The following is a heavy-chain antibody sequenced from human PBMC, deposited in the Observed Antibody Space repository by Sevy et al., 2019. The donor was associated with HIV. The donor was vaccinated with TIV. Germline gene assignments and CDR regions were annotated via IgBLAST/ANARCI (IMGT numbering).Heavy chain of an antibody. J-gene: IGHJ4*02. V-gene: IGHV3-23*01. CDR1: GFTFTSYA. Sequence: GGSLRLSCAVSGFTFTSYAMNWVRQAPGKALEWVSGVSGSGGSTYYADSVKGRFSISRDNSRNTLYLQINTLRAEDTAVYYCVKDVAYDNTYLDYWGQGTLVTVSS. CDR3: VKDVAYDNTYLDY. CDR2: VSGSGGST. D-gene: IGHD3-22*01.